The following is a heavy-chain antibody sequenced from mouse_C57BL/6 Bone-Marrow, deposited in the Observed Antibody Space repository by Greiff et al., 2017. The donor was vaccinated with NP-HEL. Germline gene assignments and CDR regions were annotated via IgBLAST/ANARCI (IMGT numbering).Heavy chain of an antibody. CDR1: GFSLTSYG. V-gene: IGHV2-5*01. CDR2: IWRGGST. D-gene: IGHD4-1*01. J-gene: IGHJ4*01. CDR3: AKKRAFFWDGYAMDY. Sequence: QVQLKESGPGLVQPSQSLSITCTVSGFSLTSYGVHWVRQSPGKGLEWLGVIWRGGSTDYNAAFMSRLSITKDNSKSQVFFKMNSLQADDTAIYYCAKKRAFFWDGYAMDYWGQGTSVTVSS.